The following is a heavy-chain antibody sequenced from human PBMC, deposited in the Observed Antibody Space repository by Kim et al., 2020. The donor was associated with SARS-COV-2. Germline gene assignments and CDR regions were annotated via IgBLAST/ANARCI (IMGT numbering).Heavy chain of an antibody. V-gene: IGHV4-59*01. J-gene: IGHJ4*02. CDR3: ARDYYGDYGGYFDY. D-gene: IGHD4-17*01. Sequence: SETLSLTCTVSGGSISSYYWSWIRQPPGKGLEWIGYIYYSGSTNYNPSLKSRVTISVDTSKNQFSLKLSSVTAADTAVYYCARDYYGDYGGYFDYWGQGTLVTVSS. CDR1: GGSISSYY. CDR2: IYYSGST.